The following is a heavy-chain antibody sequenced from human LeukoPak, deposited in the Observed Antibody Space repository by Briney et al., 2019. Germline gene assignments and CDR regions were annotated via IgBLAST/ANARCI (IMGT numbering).Heavy chain of an antibody. CDR2: ISSSSSYT. V-gene: IGHV3-11*06. Sequence: GGSLRLSCVASGFTFSDYYMSWIRQAPGKGLEWVSYISSSSSYTNYADSVKGRFTISRDNAKNSLYLQMNSLRAEDTAVYYCARDRRFELRGVFDYWGQGTLVTVSS. J-gene: IGHJ4*02. CDR1: GFTFSDYY. D-gene: IGHD4-23*01. CDR3: ARDRRFELRGVFDY.